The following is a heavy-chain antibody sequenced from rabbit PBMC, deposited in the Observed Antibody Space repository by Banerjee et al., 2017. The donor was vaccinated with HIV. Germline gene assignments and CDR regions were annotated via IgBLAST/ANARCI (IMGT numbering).Heavy chain of an antibody. CDR2: IYAGSSASS. CDR1: GFSFSNSYY. CDR3: VRDPGVEYYFNL. J-gene: IGHJ4*01. Sequence: QSLEESGGDLVKPGASLTLTCTASGFSFSNSYYMCWVRQAPGKGLEWIACIYAGSSASSYYANWAKGRFTISKNSSTTVTLQMTSLTAADTATYFCVRDPGVEYYFNLWGQGTLVTVS. D-gene: IGHD4-1*01. V-gene: IGHV1S40*01.